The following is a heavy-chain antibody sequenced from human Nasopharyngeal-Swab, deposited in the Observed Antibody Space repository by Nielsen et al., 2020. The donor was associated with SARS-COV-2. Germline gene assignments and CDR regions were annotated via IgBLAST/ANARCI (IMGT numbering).Heavy chain of an antibody. Sequence: GESLKISCAASGFTFSSYTMSWVRQAPGKGLEWVSAISGSGGSTYYADSVRGRFTLSRDNSKNTLYLQMNSLRVEDTAVYYCASEWTEKAYDIWGQGTMVTVSS. CDR3: ASEWTEKAYDI. CDR2: ISGSGGST. J-gene: IGHJ3*02. V-gene: IGHV3-23*01. CDR1: GFTFSSYT. D-gene: IGHD2-8*01.